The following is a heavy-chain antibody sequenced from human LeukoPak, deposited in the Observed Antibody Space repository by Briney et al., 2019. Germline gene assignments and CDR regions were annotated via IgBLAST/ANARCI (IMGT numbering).Heavy chain of an antibody. J-gene: IGHJ4*02. CDR2: IKQDGCEK. V-gene: IGHV3-7*01. CDR1: GYTFKSYW. Sequence: GGSLRLSCAASGYTFKSYWMSWVRQAPGKGLEWVANIKQDGCEKYYVDSVKGRYTISRDNAKNSLYLQMNSLRAEDTAVFYCARDSPYCSGGSCYLDYWGQGTLVTVSS. D-gene: IGHD2-15*01. CDR3: ARDSPYCSGGSCYLDY.